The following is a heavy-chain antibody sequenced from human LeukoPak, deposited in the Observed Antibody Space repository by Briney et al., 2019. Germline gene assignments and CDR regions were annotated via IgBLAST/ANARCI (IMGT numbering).Heavy chain of an antibody. Sequence: GRSLRLSCAASGFTFSSYAMHWVRQAPGKGLEWVAFIRYDGSNKYYADSVKGRFTISRDNSKNTLYLQMNSLRAEDTAVYYCAKGVTIFGVVIKTYMDVWGKGTTVTVSS. CDR3: AKGVTIFGVVIKTYMDV. J-gene: IGHJ6*03. CDR1: GFTFSSYA. D-gene: IGHD3-3*01. CDR2: IRYDGSNK. V-gene: IGHV3-30*02.